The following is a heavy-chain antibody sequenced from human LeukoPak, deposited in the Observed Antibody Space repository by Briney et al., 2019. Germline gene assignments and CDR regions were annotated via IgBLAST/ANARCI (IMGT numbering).Heavy chain of an antibody. V-gene: IGHV4-59*01. CDR3: ARDIVGRLQGGYYYYYYMDV. D-gene: IGHD3-22*01. CDR1: GGSISSYY. J-gene: IGHJ6*03. CDR2: IYYSGST. Sequence: NPSETLSLTCTVSGGSISSYYWSWIRQPPGKGLEWIGYIYYSGSTNYNPSLKSRVTISVDTSKNQFSLKLSSVTAADTAVYYCARDIVGRLQGGYYYYYYMDVWGKGTTVTVSS.